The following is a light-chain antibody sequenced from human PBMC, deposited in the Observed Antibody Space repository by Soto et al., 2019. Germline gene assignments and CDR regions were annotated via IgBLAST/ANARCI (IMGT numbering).Light chain of an antibody. CDR3: ATWDDRLNAAA. CDR2: DNN. V-gene: IGLV1-51*01. CDR1: SSNIGKNY. Sequence: QSVLTQPPSVSAAAGQKVTISCSGRSSNIGKNYVSSYQDVPGTAPKLLIYDNNKRPSVIPDRFSGSKSGTSATLGITGLPTGDEADYYCATWDDRLNAAAFGTGTKVTVL. J-gene: IGLJ1*01.